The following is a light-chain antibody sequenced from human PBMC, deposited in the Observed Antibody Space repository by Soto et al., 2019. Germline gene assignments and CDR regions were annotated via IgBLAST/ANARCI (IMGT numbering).Light chain of an antibody. Sequence: EIVLTQSPGTLSLSPGERATLSCRASQSVSSSYLAWYQQKPGQAPRLLIYGASSRATGIPDRFSGSGSGTDFTLAISSLEPEDFAVYYCQQYGSSPPWTFGQGTKGEI. V-gene: IGKV3-20*01. CDR3: QQYGSSPPWT. CDR1: QSVSSSY. CDR2: GAS. J-gene: IGKJ1*01.